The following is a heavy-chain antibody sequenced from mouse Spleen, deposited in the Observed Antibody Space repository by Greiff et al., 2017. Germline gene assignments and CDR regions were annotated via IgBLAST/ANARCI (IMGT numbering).Heavy chain of an antibody. D-gene: IGHD2-3*01. CDR2: IYPGDGDT. CDR3: ARFLYDGYRLFDY. Sequence: QVQLKESGPELVKPGASVKISCKASGYAFSSSWMNWVKQRPGKGLEWIGRIYPGDGDTNYNGKFKGKATLTADKSSSTAYMQLSSLTSEDSAVYFCARFLYDGYRLFDYWGQGTTLTVSS. J-gene: IGHJ2*01. CDR1: GYAFSSSW. V-gene: IGHV1-82*01.